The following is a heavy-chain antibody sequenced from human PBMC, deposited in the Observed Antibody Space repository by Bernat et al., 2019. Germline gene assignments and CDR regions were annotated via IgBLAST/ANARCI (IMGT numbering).Heavy chain of an antibody. CDR3: ARDGHCSSMSSCNFDY. CDR2: IWYDGSDK. Sequence: QVQLVESGGGVVHPGRSLKLSCAASGFTFSKYGMHWVRQAQGKGLEWVAVIWYDGSDKYYGDAVKGRFTISRDNSKNTLYLQMNSLRAEDTAVYYCARDGHCSSMSSCNFDYWGQGTLVTVSS. V-gene: IGHV3-33*01. CDR1: GFTFSKYG. J-gene: IGHJ4*02. D-gene: IGHD2-2*03.